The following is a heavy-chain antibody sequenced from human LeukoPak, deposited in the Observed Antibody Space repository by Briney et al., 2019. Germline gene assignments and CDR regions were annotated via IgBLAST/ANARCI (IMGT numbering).Heavy chain of an antibody. CDR3: ARVPGGDYLYYYYGMDV. D-gene: IGHD4-17*01. CDR2: IIPILGIA. CDR1: GGTFSSYA. V-gene: IGHV1-69*04. Sequence: GASVKVSCKASGGTFSSYAISWVRQAPGQGLEWMGRIIPILGIANYAQKFQGRVTITADKSTSTAYMELSSLRSEDTAVYYCARVPGGDYLYYYYGMDVWGQGTTVTVSS. J-gene: IGHJ6*02.